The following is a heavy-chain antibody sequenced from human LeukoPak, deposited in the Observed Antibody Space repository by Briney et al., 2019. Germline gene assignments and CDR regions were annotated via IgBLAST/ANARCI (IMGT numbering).Heavy chain of an antibody. CDR3: AKGTIQYPYYYYYMDV. J-gene: IGHJ6*03. D-gene: IGHD3-9*01. CDR1: GFTFSSYE. Sequence: GGTLRLSCAASGFTFSSYEMNWVRQAPGKGLEWVSCISSSGSTIYYADSVKGRFTISRDNAKNTLYLQMNSLRAEDTAVYYCAKGTIQYPYYYYYMDVWGKGTTVTVSS. CDR2: ISSSGSTI. V-gene: IGHV3-48*03.